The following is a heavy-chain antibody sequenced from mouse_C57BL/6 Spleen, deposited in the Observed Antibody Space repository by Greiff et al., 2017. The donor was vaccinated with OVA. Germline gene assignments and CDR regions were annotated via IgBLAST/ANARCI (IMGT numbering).Heavy chain of an antibody. V-gene: IGHV1-20*01. Sequence: VQLQQSGPELVEPGDSVKISCKASGYSFTGYFMNWVMQSHGKSLEWIGRINPYNGDTFYNQKFKGKATLTVDKSSSTAHMELRSLTSEDSAVYYCARSDDYDGAWFAYWGQGTLVTVSA. CDR1: GYSFTGYF. CDR3: ARSDDYDGAWFAY. J-gene: IGHJ3*01. CDR2: INPYNGDT. D-gene: IGHD2-4*01.